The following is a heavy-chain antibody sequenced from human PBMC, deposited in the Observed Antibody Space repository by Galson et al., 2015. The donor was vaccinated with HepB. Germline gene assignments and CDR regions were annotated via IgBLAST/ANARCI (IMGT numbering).Heavy chain of an antibody. CDR1: GFSLSTSGVG. J-gene: IGHJ5*02. CDR2: IYWDDDK. V-gene: IGHV2-5*02. CDR3: AHYYYGSGSTYNWFDP. D-gene: IGHD3-10*01. Sequence: ALVKPTQTLTLTCTFSGFSLSTSGVGVGWIRQPPGKALEWLALIYWDDDKRYSPSLKSRLTITKDTSKNQVVLTMTNMDPVDTATYYCAHYYYGSGSTYNWFDPWGQGTLVTVSS.